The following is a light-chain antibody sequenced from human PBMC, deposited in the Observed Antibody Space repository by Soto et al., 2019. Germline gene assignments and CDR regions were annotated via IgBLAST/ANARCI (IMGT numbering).Light chain of an antibody. V-gene: IGKV3-15*01. Sequence: EIVMTQSPDTLSVSPGERATLTCSAGQGVPTNFAWYQQKPGQAPRLLIYGSSTRATGVPARFSGSGSGADFTLTISNLQSEDFAVYYCQQYTNWPPITFGQGTRLEI. CDR2: GSS. J-gene: IGKJ5*01. CDR1: QGVPTN. CDR3: QQYTNWPPIT.